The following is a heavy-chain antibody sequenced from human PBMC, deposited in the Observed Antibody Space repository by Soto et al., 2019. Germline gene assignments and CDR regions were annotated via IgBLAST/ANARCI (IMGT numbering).Heavy chain of an antibody. CDR2: ISWNSGSI. D-gene: IGHD6-13*01. V-gene: IGHV3-9*01. J-gene: IGHJ1*01. CDR1: GFTFDDYA. CDR3: AKAGSAAEHFQH. Sequence: SLRLSCAASGFTFDDYAMHWVRQAPGKGLEWVSGISWNSGSIGYADSVKGRFTISRDNAKNSLYLQMNSLRAEDTALYYCAKAGSAAEHFQHWGQGTLVTVSS.